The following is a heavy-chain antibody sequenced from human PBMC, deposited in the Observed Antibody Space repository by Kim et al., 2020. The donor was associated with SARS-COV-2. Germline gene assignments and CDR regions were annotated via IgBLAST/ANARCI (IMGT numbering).Heavy chain of an antibody. Sequence: GGSLRLSCVVPGAPFRLYAMNWVRQAPGKGLEWVSTISDSGGTTYYADSVRGRFTISRDNSKNTLSLQMRSLRADDTAIYYCAKNRDPLTYSSGWSAWGQGTLVTVSS. D-gene: IGHD6-19*01. CDR1: GAPFRLYA. CDR2: ISDSGGTT. J-gene: IGHJ4*02. CDR3: AKNRDPLTYSSGWSA. V-gene: IGHV3-23*01.